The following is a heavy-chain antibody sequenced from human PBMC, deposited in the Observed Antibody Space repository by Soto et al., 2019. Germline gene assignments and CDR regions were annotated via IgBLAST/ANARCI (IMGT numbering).Heavy chain of an antibody. CDR1: GGSISSGGYY. J-gene: IGHJ6*02. V-gene: IGHV4-31*03. D-gene: IGHD3-16*01. Sequence: SETLSLTCTVSGGSISSGGYYWSCIRQHPGKGLEWIGYIYYSGSTYYNPSLKSRVTISVDTSKNQFSLKLSSVTAADTAVYYCARAGGDYYYYGMDVWGQGTTVTVSS. CDR3: ARAGGDYYYYGMDV. CDR2: IYYSGST.